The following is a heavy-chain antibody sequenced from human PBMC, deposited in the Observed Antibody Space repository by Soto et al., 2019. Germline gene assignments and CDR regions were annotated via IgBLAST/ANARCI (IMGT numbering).Heavy chain of an antibody. J-gene: IGHJ6*03. CDR1: GFTFSSYW. Sequence: GGSLRLSCAASGFTFSSYWMHWVRQAPGKGLVWVSRINSDGSSTSYADSVKGRFTISRDNAKNTLYLQMNSLRAEDTAVYYCASPGDSRYDFWSGYYSPQYMDVWGKGTTVTVSS. CDR3: ASPGDSRYDFWSGYYSPQYMDV. V-gene: IGHV3-74*01. D-gene: IGHD3-3*01. CDR2: INSDGSST.